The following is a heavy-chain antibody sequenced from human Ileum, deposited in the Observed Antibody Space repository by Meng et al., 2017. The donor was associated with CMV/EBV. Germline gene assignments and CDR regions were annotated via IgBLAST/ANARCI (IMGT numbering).Heavy chain of an antibody. CDR1: GFTFSNYA. CDR3: AKDFPGEYYS. Sequence: GGSLRLSCAASGFTFSNYAMSWVRQAPGKGLEWVTVIYGGSFKIDYAESVKGRFTISRDDSKNTLYLQMNSRGAEDTAVYYCAKDFPGEYYSWGQGTLVTVSS. J-gene: IGHJ5*02. V-gene: IGHV3-23*03. D-gene: IGHD2/OR15-2a*01. CDR2: IYGGSFKI.